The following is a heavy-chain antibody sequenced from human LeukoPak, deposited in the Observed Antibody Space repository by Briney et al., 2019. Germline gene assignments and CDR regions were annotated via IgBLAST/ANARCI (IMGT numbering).Heavy chain of an antibody. J-gene: IGHJ3*02. CDR1: GYTFTGYY. CDR2: INPNSGGT. D-gene: IGHD5-24*01. CDR3: VKVTVEMATIDAFDI. V-gene: IGHV1-2*02. Sequence: ASVKVSCKASGYTFTGYYMHWVRQAPGQGLEWMGWINPNSGGTNYAQKFQGRVTMTRDTSISTAYMELSSLRSEDTAVYYCVKVTVEMATIDAFDIWGQGTMVTVSS.